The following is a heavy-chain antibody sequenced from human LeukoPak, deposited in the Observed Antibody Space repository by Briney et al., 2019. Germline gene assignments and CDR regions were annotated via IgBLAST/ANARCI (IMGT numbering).Heavy chain of an antibody. J-gene: IGHJ4*02. CDR2: ISGSAGGI. Sequence: GGSLRLSCAASGFTFSDYYMSWIRQAPGKGLEWVASISGSAGGIYYADSVKGRFTISRDNAKNSLYLQVNSLRAEDTAVYYCARPRVPFYYATSGYHDYWGQGTLVTVSS. D-gene: IGHD3-22*01. V-gene: IGHV3-11*04. CDR3: ARPRVPFYYATSGYHDY. CDR1: GFTFSDYY.